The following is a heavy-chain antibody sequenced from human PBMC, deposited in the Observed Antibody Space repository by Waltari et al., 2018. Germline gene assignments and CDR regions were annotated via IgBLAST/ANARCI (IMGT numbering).Heavy chain of an antibody. Sequence: AWVRQKTGKDHEWLRIIYPGAADIRYKPSFEGQFTMSVDTAINTAYLQWSGSKASDSDTYFCARDEQPTGTVGDLWGQGTPVTVS. J-gene: IGHJ5*02. CDR3: ARDEQPTGTVGDL. V-gene: IGHV5-51*01. D-gene: IGHD1-1*01. CDR2: IYPGAADI.